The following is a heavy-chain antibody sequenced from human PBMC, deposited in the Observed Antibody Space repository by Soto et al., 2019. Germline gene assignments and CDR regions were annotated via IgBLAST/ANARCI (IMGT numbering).Heavy chain of an antibody. CDR3: ARGRSGRVRGVYSYYGMDV. D-gene: IGHD3-10*01. CDR2: INHSGST. V-gene: IGHV4-34*01. Sequence: SETLSLTCAVYCGSFSGYYWSWIRQPPGKGLEWIGEINHSGSTNYNPSLKSRVTISVDTSKNQFSLKLSSVTAADTAVYYCARGRSGRVRGVYSYYGMDVWGQGTTVTVSS. CDR1: CGSFSGYY. J-gene: IGHJ6*02.